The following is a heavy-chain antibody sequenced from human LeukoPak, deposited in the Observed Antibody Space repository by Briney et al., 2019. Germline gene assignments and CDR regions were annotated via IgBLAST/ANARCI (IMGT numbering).Heavy chain of an antibody. CDR2: IYHSGST. CDR3: VRQYFSSWYAY. V-gene: IGHV4-38-2*02. Sequence: SETLSLTCTVSGYSISSGYYWGWIRQPPGKGLEWIGSIYHSGSTYYNPSLKSRVTISVDTSKNQFSLQLNSVTPEDTAVYYCVRQYFSSWYAYWGQGTLVTVSS. J-gene: IGHJ4*02. CDR1: GYSISSGYY. D-gene: IGHD6-13*01.